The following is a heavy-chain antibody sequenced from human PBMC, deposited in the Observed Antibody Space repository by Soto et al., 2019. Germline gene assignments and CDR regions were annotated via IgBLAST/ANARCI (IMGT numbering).Heavy chain of an antibody. J-gene: IGHJ4*02. CDR3: VTYFGYISGL. V-gene: IGHV3-7*03. CDR2: TDQDESEK. D-gene: IGHD5-18*01. CDR1: GFTFSTYW. Sequence: PVGSLRLSCAASGFTFSTYWMSWVRQAPGKGLEWVANTDQDESEKNFVDSVKGRFTISRDNAKNSLYLQMNSLRAEDTARYHCVTYFGYISGLWGQGTLVTVSS.